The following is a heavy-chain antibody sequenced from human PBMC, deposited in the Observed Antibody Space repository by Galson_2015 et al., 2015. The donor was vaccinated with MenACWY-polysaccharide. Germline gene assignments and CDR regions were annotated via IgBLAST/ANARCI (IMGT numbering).Heavy chain of an antibody. Sequence: CAISGDSVSTNSAAWNWIRQSPSRGLEWLGRAYYRSKWYYDYAVSVNSRITINPDTSKSHSSLQLNSVTPEDTAVYYCAREKYYFDAWGQGTLVTVSS. CDR2: AYYRSKWYY. CDR3: AREKYYFDA. CDR1: GDSVSTNSAA. V-gene: IGHV6-1*01. J-gene: IGHJ4*02.